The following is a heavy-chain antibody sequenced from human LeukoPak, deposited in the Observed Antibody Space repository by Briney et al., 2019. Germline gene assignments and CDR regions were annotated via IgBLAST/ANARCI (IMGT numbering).Heavy chain of an antibody. D-gene: IGHD3-9*01. CDR1: GYTFTNYD. CDR2: MNPNSGNT. V-gene: IGHV1-8*01. J-gene: IGHJ4*02. Sequence: GASVKVSCKASGYTFTNYDISWVRQATGQGLEWIGKMNPNSGNTGYAQKFQGRVTMTRSPSVSTVYMELNSLTSEDTAVYFCARSASGTGYTAWGQGTLVTVSS. CDR3: ARSASGTGYTA.